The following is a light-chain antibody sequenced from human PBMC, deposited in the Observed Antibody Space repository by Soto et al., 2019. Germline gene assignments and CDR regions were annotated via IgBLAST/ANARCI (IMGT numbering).Light chain of an antibody. CDR1: QSITTW. Sequence: DIQMTQSPSTVSASVGDSVTITCRASQSITTWLAWYQQRPGKAPKLLIYDVSSLQSGVPSRFSGSGSGTEFTLTISSLQPDDFATYYCQQLNSYPVTFGGGTKVEIK. J-gene: IGKJ4*01. V-gene: IGKV1-5*01. CDR3: QQLNSYPVT. CDR2: DVS.